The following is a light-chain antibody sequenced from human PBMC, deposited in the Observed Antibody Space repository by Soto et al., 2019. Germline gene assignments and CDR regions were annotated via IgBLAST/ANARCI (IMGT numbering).Light chain of an antibody. CDR3: QQYGGAPWT. J-gene: IGKJ1*01. V-gene: IGKV3-20*01. Sequence: ETVLTQSPGTLSLSPGERATLSCRASQSISSYLAWYQQKPGQAPRLLIYDASSRATGIPARFSGSGSGTDFTLTIRRLEPEDFAVFYCQQYGGAPWTFGQGTKVDIK. CDR2: DAS. CDR1: QSISSY.